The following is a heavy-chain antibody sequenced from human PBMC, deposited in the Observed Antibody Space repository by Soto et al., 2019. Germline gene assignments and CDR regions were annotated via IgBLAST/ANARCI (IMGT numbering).Heavy chain of an antibody. D-gene: IGHD5-18*01. CDR3: ARTESGYSYGFADV. CDR1: GYDFTSYC. Sequence: CKASGYDFTSYCIGWVRQKPGKGLEWMAMIYPGDSDTRDSPSFQGQVTISADKSISTAYLQWSSLKASDTAMYYCARTESGYSYGFADVWGQGTTVTVSS. J-gene: IGHJ6*02. CDR2: IYPGDSDT. V-gene: IGHV5-51*01.